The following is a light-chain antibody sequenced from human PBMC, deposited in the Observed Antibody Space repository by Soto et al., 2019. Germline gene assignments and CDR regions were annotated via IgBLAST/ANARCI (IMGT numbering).Light chain of an antibody. J-gene: IGKJ1*01. CDR2: AAS. CDR3: QQRFNWPRT. V-gene: IGKV3-11*01. CDR1: RSISTY. Sequence: ETVLTQSPATLSLSPGESATLSCRASRSISTYLAWYQQKPGQAPRLLIYAASKGITGIPARFSGSGSGTDFTLTISSLEPEDFAVYYCQQRFNWPRTFGQGTKVDIK.